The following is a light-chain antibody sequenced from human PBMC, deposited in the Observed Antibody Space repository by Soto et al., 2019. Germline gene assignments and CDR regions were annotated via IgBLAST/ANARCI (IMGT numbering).Light chain of an antibody. CDR1: QSISSW. CDR2: DAS. CDR3: QQYNSYLLT. J-gene: IGKJ4*01. Sequence: DIQMTQSPSTLSASVGDRVTIACRASQSISSWLAWYQQKPGKAPKLLIYDASSLESGVPSRFSGSGSGTEFTLTISSLQPDDFATYYCQQYNSYLLTFGGGTKVDIK. V-gene: IGKV1-5*01.